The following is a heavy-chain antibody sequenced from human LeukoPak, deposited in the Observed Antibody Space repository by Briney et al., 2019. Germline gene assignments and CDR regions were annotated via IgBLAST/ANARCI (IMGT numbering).Heavy chain of an antibody. J-gene: IGHJ4*02. V-gene: IGHV3-21*01. Sequence: GGSLRLSCAASGFTFSSYSMNWVRQAPGKGLEWVSSISSSSSYIYYADSVKGRFTISRDNAKNSLYLQMNSLRAEDTAVYYCARDVDGYNLNDDYWGQGTLVTVSS. CDR2: ISSSSSYI. CDR3: ARDVDGYNLNDDY. D-gene: IGHD5-24*01. CDR1: GFTFSSYS.